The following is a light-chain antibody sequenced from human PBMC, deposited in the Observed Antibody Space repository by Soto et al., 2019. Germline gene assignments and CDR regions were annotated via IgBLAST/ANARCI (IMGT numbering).Light chain of an antibody. J-gene: IGLJ1*01. Sequence: QSALTQPPSASGSPGQSVTISCTGTNDDVGGYNYVPWYQHHPGKAPKLMIYEVTKRPSGVPDRFSGSKSGYTASLTVSGLQAEDEADYYCSSYAGSNIYVFGTGTKVTVL. V-gene: IGLV2-8*01. CDR1: NDDVGGYNY. CDR2: EVT. CDR3: SSYAGSNIYV.